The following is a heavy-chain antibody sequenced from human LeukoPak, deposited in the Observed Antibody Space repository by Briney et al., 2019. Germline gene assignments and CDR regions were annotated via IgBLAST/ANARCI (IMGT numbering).Heavy chain of an antibody. CDR2: IFHSGST. Sequence: SETLSLTCTVSGGSISSGGYYWTWIRQPPGKGLEWIGYIFHSGSTYYNPSLKSRVTISVGGSKNQFSLKLSSVTAADTAVYYCARDSQLGYCTSASCFGYYYYYMDVWGKGTTVTVSS. V-gene: IGHV4-30-2*01. CDR1: GGSISSGGYY. J-gene: IGHJ6*03. CDR3: ARDSQLGYCTSASCFGYYYYYMDV. D-gene: IGHD2-2*01.